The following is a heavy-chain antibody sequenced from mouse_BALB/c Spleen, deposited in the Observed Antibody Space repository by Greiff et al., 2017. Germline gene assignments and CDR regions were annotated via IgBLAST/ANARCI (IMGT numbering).Heavy chain of an antibody. CDR3: ARDYYGSSYVSPFAY. D-gene: IGHD1-1*01. CDR1: GFTFTAYY. J-gene: IGHJ3*01. V-gene: IGHV7-3*02. CDR2: IRNKANGYTT. Sequence: EVKLMESGGGLVQPGGSLRLSCATSGFTFTAYYMSWVRQPPGKALEWLGFIRNKANGYTTEYSASVKGRFTISRDNSQSILYLQMNTLRAEDSATYYCARDYYGSSYVSPFAYWGQGTLVTVSA.